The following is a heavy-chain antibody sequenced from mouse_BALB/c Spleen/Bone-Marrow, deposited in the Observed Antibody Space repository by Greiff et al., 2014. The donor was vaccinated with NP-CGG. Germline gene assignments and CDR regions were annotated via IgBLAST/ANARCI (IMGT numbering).Heavy chain of an antibody. CDR1: GFTFSSFG. J-gene: IGHJ4*01. CDR2: ISSGSSTI. CDR3: ARSDGNYDYAMDY. Sequence: EVQLVESGGGLVQPGGSRKLSCAASGFTFSSFGMHWVRQAPEKGLEWVAYISSGSSTIYYAGTVKGRFTISRDNPKNTLFLQMTSLRSEDTAMYYCARSDGNYDYAMDYWGQGTSVTVSS. D-gene: IGHD2-1*01. V-gene: IGHV5-17*02.